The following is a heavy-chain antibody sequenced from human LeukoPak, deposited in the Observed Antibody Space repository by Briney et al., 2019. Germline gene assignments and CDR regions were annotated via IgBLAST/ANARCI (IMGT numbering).Heavy chain of an antibody. J-gene: IGHJ4*02. CDR2: INPSGGST. Sequence: ASVKVSCKASGYTFTSYYMHWVRQAPGQGPEWMGIINPSGGSTSYAQKFQGRVTMTRDTSTSTVYMELSSLRSEDTAVYYCARQGHCSSTNCYGNFDCWGQGTLVTVSS. V-gene: IGHV1-46*01. CDR1: GYTFTSYY. CDR3: ARQGHCSSTNCYGNFDC. D-gene: IGHD2-2*01.